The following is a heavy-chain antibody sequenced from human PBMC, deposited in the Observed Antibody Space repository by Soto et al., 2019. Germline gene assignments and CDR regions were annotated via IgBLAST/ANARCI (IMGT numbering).Heavy chain of an antibody. CDR3: ARDRGVAPPVAGNTHYYYYMDV. D-gene: IGHD6-19*01. CDR1: GYSFTNYG. J-gene: IGHJ6*03. Sequence: QDQLVQSGGEVKKPVASVKVSCKASGYSFTNYGITWVRQAPGQGFEGMGWISAYNGDTNYAQKLQGRVTMTTDASTSTAYLELRSLRSDDTAVYYCARDRGVAPPVAGNTHYYYYMDVWGKRTTVTVSS. CDR2: ISAYNGDT. V-gene: IGHV1-18*01.